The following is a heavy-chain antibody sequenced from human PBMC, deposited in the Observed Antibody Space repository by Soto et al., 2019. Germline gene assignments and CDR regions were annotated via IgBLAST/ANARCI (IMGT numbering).Heavy chain of an antibody. CDR3: AKHSSGWYYFDY. CDR2: IGVSGDTT. J-gene: IGHJ4*02. D-gene: IGHD6-19*01. V-gene: IGHV3-23*01. Sequence: GGSLRLSCAASGFTFSSYAMSWVRQAPGKGLEWVSAIGVSGDTTYHADSVKGRFTISRDNSKNTLYLQMNSLRAEDTAVYYCAKHSSGWYYFDYWGQGTLVTVSS. CDR1: GFTFSSYA.